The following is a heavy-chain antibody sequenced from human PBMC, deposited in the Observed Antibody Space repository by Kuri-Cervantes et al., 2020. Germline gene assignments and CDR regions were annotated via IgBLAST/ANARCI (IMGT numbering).Heavy chain of an antibody. Sequence: SETLSLTCAVSGDSISSSNWWSWVRQPPGKGLEWIGEIYHSGYTEYNPSLKSRVTISVDTSKNQFSLKLSSVTAADTAVYYCESDYYYVDVWGKGTTVTVSS. CDR1: GDSISSSNW. V-gene: IGHV4-4*02. CDR3: ESDYYYVDV. J-gene: IGHJ6*03. CDR2: IYHSGYT.